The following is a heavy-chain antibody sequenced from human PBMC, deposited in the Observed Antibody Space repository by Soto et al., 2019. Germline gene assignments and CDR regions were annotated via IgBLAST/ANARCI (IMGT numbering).Heavy chain of an antibody. J-gene: IGHJ6*02. CDR1: GGSISSSSYY. V-gene: IGHV4-39*01. CDR2: IYYSGST. CDR3: VKVPQSITIFGVVIPYYYGMDV. Sequence: SETLSLTCTVSGGSISSSSYYWGWIRQPPGKGLEWIGSIYYSGSTYYNPSLKSRVTISVGTSKNQFSLKLSSVTAADTAVYYCVKVPQSITIFGVVIPYYYGMDVWGQGTTVTVSS. D-gene: IGHD3-3*01.